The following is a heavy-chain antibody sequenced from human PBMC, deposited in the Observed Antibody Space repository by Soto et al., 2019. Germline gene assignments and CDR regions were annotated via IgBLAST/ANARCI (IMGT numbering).Heavy chain of an antibody. V-gene: IGHV4-39*01. CDR3: ARRAGTPFMLWFDP. Sequence: QLQLQESGPGLVKPSETLSLTCTVSGGSISSSSYYWGWIRQPPGKGLEWIGSIYYSGSTYYNPSLKSRVTISVDTSKNQFSLKPSSVTAADTAVYYCARRAGTPFMLWFDPWGQGTLVTVSS. D-gene: IGHD6-19*01. CDR2: IYYSGST. J-gene: IGHJ5*02. CDR1: GGSISSSSYY.